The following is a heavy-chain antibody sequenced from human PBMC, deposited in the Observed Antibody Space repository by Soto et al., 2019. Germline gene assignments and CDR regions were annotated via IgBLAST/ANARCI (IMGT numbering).Heavy chain of an antibody. CDR2: ISAYNGNT. V-gene: IGHV1-18*01. CDR3: ARDCWGISIAARRNWFDP. D-gene: IGHD6-6*01. CDR1: GYTFTSYG. J-gene: IGHJ5*02. Sequence: EASVKVSCKASGYTFTSYGISWVRQAPGQGLEWMGWISAYNGNTNYAQKLQGRVTMTTDTSTSTAYMELRSLRSDDTAVYYCARDCWGISIAARRNWFDPWGQGTLVTVSS.